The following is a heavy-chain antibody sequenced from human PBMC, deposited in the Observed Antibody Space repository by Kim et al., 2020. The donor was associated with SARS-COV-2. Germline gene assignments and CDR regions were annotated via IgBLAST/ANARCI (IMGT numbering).Heavy chain of an antibody. V-gene: IGHV3-7*04. CDR2: EK. Sequence: EKYDVDSVKGRFTISRDNAKNSLYLQMNRLRDEDTALYFCARAVSNSFDIWGQGTMVAVSS. CDR3: ARAVSNSFDI. J-gene: IGHJ3*02.